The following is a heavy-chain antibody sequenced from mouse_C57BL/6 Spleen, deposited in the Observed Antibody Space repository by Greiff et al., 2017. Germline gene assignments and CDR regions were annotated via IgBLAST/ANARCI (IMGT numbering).Heavy chain of an antibody. J-gene: IGHJ4*01. CDR3: ATGYYYGSPYAMDY. D-gene: IGHD1-1*01. V-gene: IGHV1-82*01. CDR1: GYAFSSSW. Sequence: VQLQQSGPELVKPGASVKISCKASGYAFSSSWMNWVKQRPGKGLEWIGRIYPGDGDTNYNGKFKGKATLTAAKSSSTAYMQLSSLTSTDSSVYFCATGYYYGSPYAMDYWGQGTSVTVSS. CDR2: IYPGDGDT.